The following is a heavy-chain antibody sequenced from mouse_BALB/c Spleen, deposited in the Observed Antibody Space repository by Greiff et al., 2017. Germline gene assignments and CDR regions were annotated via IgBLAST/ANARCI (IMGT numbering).Heavy chain of an antibody. J-gene: IGHJ4*01. D-gene: IGHD2-1*01. CDR2: IRSKSNNYAT. V-gene: IGHV10-1*02. CDR1: GFTFNTYA. CDR3: VRDGNYGGAMDY. Sequence: EVKLLESGGGLVQPKGSLKLSCAASGFTFNTYAMNWVRQAPGKGLEWVARIRSKSNNYATYYADSVKDRFTISRDDSQSMLYLQMNNLKTEDTAMYYCVRDGNYGGAMDYWGQGTSVTVSS.